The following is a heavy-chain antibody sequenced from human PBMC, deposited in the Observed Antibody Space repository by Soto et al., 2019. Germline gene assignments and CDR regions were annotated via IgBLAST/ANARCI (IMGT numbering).Heavy chain of an antibody. D-gene: IGHD3-10*01. Sequence: SETLSLTCNVSGASISSYNYWGWFRQPPGKGLEWIGEINHSGSTNYNPSLKSRVTISVDTSKNQFSLKLTSVTAADTAVYYCARKTGIRYYFEYWGQGMLVTVSS. J-gene: IGHJ4*02. CDR3: ARKTGIRYYFEY. V-gene: IGHV4-34*01. CDR2: INHSGST. CDR1: GASISSYNY.